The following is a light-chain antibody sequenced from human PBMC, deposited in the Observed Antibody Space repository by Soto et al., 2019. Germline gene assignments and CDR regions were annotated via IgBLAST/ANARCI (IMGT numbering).Light chain of an antibody. CDR1: QSISSY. CDR2: AAS. CDR3: QQSYSTPPWT. Sequence: DIPMTQSPSSLSASVGDRVTITCRASQSISSYLNWYQQKPGKAPKLLIYAASSLQSAVPSRFSGSGSGTDFTLTISSLQPEDFATYYCQQSYSTPPWTFGQGTKVEIK. V-gene: IGKV1-39*01. J-gene: IGKJ1*01.